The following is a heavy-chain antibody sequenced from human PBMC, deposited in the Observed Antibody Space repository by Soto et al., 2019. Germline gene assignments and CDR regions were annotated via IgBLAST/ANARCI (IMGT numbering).Heavy chain of an antibody. CDR1: GFTFSSYA. CDR2: IAYDGRKK. D-gene: IGHD1-1*01. V-gene: IGHV3-30*04. Sequence: QVQLVESGGGVVQPGRSVRLSCAASGFTFSSYAMHWVRQAPGKGLEWVAVIAYDGRKKYYADSVKGRFTISRDNSKNTLYLKMNSLRIEDTAVYYCARELERVFDYWGQGTLVTVSS. CDR3: ARELERVFDY. J-gene: IGHJ4*02.